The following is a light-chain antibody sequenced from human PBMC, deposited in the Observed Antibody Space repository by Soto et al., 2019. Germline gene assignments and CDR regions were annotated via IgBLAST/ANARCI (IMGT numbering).Light chain of an antibody. CDR3: HQYGNXPLT. CDR2: GSS. Sequence: EIVLTQSPGTLSLSPGERATLSCRAIQSVSAGHLAWYQQKPGQAPRLLIYGSSSRATGIPDRFSGSGFGTDFTLTISRLEPEDFAVYYCHQYGNXPLTFGGGTKV. J-gene: IGKJ4*01. CDR1: QSVSAGH. V-gene: IGKV3-20*01.